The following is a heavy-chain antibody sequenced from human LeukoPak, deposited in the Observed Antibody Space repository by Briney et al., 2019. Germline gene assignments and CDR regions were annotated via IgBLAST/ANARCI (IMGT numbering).Heavy chain of an antibody. CDR3: ARVLRYCSGGNCYSGGLGYMDA. V-gene: IGHV3-21*04. CDR2: ISSSSSYI. CDR1: GFTFSSYS. J-gene: IGHJ6*03. D-gene: IGHD2-15*01. Sequence: RPGGSLRLSCAVSGFTFSSYSMNWVRQAPGKGLEWVSSISSSSSYIYYADSVKGRFTISRDNAKNSLFLQMNSLRAEDTAVYYCARVLRYCSGGNCYSGGLGYMDAWGKGTTVTISS.